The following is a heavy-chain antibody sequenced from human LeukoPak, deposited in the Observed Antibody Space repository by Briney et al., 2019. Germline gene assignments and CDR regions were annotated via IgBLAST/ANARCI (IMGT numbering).Heavy chain of an antibody. CDR2: ISGSGGST. CDR1: GFTFSSYA. J-gene: IGHJ6*03. Sequence: GGSLRLSCAASGFTFSSYAMSWVRQAPGKGLEWVSAISGSGGSTYYADSVKGRFTISRDNSKNTLYLQMNSLRAEDTAVYYCAREVGAVAREVGNYYYYYYMDVWGKGTTVTVSS. D-gene: IGHD1-26*01. CDR3: AREVGAVAREVGNYYYYYYMDV. V-gene: IGHV3-23*01.